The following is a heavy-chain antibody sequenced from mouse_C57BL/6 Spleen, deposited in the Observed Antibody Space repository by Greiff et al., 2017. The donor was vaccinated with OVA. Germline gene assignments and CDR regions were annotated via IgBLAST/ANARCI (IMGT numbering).Heavy chain of an antibody. CDR3: ARGMDYDWFAY. V-gene: IGHV1-76*01. CDR1: GYTFTDYY. Sequence: QVQLKQSGAELVRPGASVKLSCKASGYTFTDYYINWVKQRPGQGLEWIARIYPGSGNTSYNEKFKGKATLTAEKSSSTAYMQLSSLTSEDSAVYFCARGMDYDWFAYWGQGTLVTVSA. J-gene: IGHJ3*01. D-gene: IGHD2-4*01. CDR2: IYPGSGNT.